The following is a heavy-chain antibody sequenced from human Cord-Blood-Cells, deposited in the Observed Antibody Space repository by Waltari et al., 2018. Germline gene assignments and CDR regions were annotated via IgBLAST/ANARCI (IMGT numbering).Heavy chain of an antibody. Sequence: EVQLVESGGGLIQPGGSLRLSCAASGFTLRCNYMSWVRQAPGKGLEWVSVIYSGGSTYYADSVKGRFTISRDNSKNTLYLQMNSLRAEDTAVYYCARGIDDSSGYYDYWGQGTLVTVSS. CDR2: IYSGGST. V-gene: IGHV3-53*01. J-gene: IGHJ4*02. CDR3: ARGIDDSSGYYDY. D-gene: IGHD3-22*01. CDR1: GFTLRCNY.